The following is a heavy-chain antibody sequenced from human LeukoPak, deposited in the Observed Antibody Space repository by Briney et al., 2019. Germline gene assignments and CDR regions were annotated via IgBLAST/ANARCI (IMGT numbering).Heavy chain of an antibody. CDR2: MNPNSGNT. Sequence: ASVKVSCKASGYTFTSYDINWVRQATGQGLEWMGWMNPNSGNTGYAQKFQGRVTMTRNTSISTAYMELSSLRSEDTAVYYCASAKYYYDSSGYYPFDYWGQGTLVTVSS. CDR3: ASAKYYYDSSGYYPFDY. V-gene: IGHV1-8*01. CDR1: GYTFTSYD. D-gene: IGHD3-22*01. J-gene: IGHJ4*02.